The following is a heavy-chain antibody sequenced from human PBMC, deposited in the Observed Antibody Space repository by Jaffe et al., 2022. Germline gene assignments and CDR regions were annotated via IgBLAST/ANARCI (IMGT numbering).Heavy chain of an antibody. Sequence: QVQLVESGGGVVQPGGSLRLSCAASGFTFSSYGMHWVRQAPGKGLEWVAFIRYDGSNKYYADSVKGRFTISRDNSKNTLYLQMNSLRAEDTAVYYCAKVHCSSTSCYASYYYMDVWGKGTTVTVSS. D-gene: IGHD2-2*01. CDR2: IRYDGSNK. J-gene: IGHJ6*03. CDR1: GFTFSSYG. V-gene: IGHV3-30*02. CDR3: AKVHCSSTSCYASYYYMDV.